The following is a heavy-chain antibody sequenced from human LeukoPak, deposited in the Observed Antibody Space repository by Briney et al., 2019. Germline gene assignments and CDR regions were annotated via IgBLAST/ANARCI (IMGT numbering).Heavy chain of an antibody. CDR3: ARGAFMIPFDY. CDR2: ISGSGGST. D-gene: IGHD3-16*01. J-gene: IGHJ4*02. Sequence: GGSLRPSCAASGFTFSSYAMSWVRQAPGKGLEWVSAISGSGGSTYYADSVKGRFTISRDNSKNTLYLQMSSLRAEDTAVYYCARGAFMIPFDYWGQGTLVTVSS. CDR1: GFTFSSYA. V-gene: IGHV3-23*01.